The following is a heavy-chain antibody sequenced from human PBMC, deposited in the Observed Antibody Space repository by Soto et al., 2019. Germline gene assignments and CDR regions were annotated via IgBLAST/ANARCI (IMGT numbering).Heavy chain of an antibody. Sequence: QLQLQESGSGLVKPSQTLSLTCAVSGGSISSGGSFWSWIRQPPGKGLEWIGYIYHSGSTYYYPSLKSRVTISGDRSKNQFSLKLSSVTAADTAVYYCAGGIAARPLGYWGPGTLVTVSS. CDR2: IYHSGST. CDR1: GGSISSGGSF. CDR3: AGGIAARPLGY. J-gene: IGHJ4*02. D-gene: IGHD6-6*01. V-gene: IGHV4-30-2*01.